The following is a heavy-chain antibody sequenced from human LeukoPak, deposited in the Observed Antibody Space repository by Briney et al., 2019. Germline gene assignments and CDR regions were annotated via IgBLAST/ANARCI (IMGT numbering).Heavy chain of an antibody. Sequence: SQTLSLTCTVSGGSISSGSYYWSWIRQPAGKGLEWIGRIYTSGSTNYNPSLKSRVTISVDTSKNQFSLRLSAVTAADTAVYYCARGDSGTSCYKCDNWFDPWGQGTLVTVSS. V-gene: IGHV4-61*02. CDR2: IYTSGST. D-gene: IGHD2-2*02. CDR1: GGSISSGSYY. J-gene: IGHJ5*02. CDR3: ARGDSGTSCYKCDNWFDP.